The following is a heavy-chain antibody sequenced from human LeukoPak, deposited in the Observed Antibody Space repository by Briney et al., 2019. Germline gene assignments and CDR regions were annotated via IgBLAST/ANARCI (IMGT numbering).Heavy chain of an antibody. CDR3: AKDANRITMIVVVLAFDI. Sequence: GGSLRLSCAVSGFTFKDYWMIWVRQAPGKGLEWVANIKGDGSEKYYVDSVRGRFTISRDNAKNSLYLQMNSLRAEDTAVYYCAKDANRITMIVVVLAFDIWGQGTMVTVSS. J-gene: IGHJ3*02. D-gene: IGHD3-22*01. V-gene: IGHV3-7*03. CDR1: GFTFKDYW. CDR2: IKGDGSEK.